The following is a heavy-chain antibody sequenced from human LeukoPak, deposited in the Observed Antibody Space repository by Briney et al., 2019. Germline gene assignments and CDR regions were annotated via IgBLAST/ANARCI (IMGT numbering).Heavy chain of an antibody. D-gene: IGHD6-6*01. CDR2: IIPIFGTA. Sequence: SVKVSCKASGGTFISYAISWVRQAPGQGLEWMGGIIPIFGTANYAQKFQGRVTITADESTSTAYMELSSLRSEDTAVYYCARDRTPEYGHAEWGQGTLVTVSS. J-gene: IGHJ4*02. CDR3: ARDRTPEYGHAE. V-gene: IGHV1-69*13. CDR1: GGTFISYA.